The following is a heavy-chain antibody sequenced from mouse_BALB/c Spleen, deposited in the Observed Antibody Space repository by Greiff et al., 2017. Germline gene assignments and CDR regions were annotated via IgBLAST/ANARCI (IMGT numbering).Heavy chain of an antibody. CDR1: GYTFTSYY. V-gene: IGHV1S81*02. CDR3: TRDYRYDRYYYAMDY. J-gene: IGHJ4*01. D-gene: IGHD2-14*01. CDR2: INPSNGGT. Sequence: QVQLQQSGAELVKPGASVKLSCKASGYTFTSYYMYWVKQRPGQGLEWIGEINPSNGGTNFNEKFKSKATLTVDKSSSTAYMQLSSLTSEDSAVYDGTRDYRYDRYYYAMDYWGQGTSVTVSS.